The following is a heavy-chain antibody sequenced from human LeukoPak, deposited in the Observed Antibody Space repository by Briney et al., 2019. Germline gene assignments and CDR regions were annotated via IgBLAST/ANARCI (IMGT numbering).Heavy chain of an antibody. J-gene: IGHJ4*02. CDR1: GLTFSTYW. Sequence: GGSLRLSCAASGLTFSTYWMHWVRQAPGKGLAWVARINPDGSIRTYANSVQGRVTISRDTAKDTLFLQMDSLRAEDTAVYYCAREARVGGALQYWGQGTPVTVSS. V-gene: IGHV3-74*03. D-gene: IGHD1-26*01. CDR3: AREARVGGALQY. CDR2: INPDGSIR.